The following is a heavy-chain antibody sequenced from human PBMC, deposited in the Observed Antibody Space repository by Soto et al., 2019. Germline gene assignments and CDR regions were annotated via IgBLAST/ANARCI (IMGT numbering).Heavy chain of an antibody. CDR3: GRLEAVATITEYFDY. V-gene: IGHV4-31*03. CDR1: GGSISSGGHY. J-gene: IGHJ4*02. D-gene: IGHD6-19*01. CDR2: IYYSGST. Sequence: PSETLSLTCTVSGGSISSGGHYWSWIRQHPGKGLEWIGYIYYSGSTYYNPSLKSRVTISVDTSKNQFSLKLMSVSAADTAVYYCGRLEAVATITEYFDYWGQGALVTVSS.